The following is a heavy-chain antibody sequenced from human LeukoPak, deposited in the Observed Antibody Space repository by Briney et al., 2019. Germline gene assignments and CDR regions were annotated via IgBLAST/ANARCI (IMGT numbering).Heavy chain of an antibody. D-gene: IGHD6-13*01. CDR1: GYNFTSYR. V-gene: IGHV5-51*01. CDR3: ARLESGYTSSWLDY. Sequence: GESLKISCKGSGYNFTSYRIGWVRPMPGKGLEWMGIIYPGDSDTRYSPSFQGQVTISADKSISTAYLQWSSLKAWDTAMYYCARLESGYTSSWLDYWGQGTLVTVSS. J-gene: IGHJ4*02. CDR2: IYPGDSDT.